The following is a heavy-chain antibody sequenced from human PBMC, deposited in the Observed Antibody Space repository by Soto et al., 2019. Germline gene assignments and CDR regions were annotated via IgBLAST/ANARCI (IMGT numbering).Heavy chain of an antibody. CDR3: VRDRGYPDSFDI. CDR1: GFNFGPFL. D-gene: IGHD3-10*01. V-gene: IGHV3-74*01. CDR2: INSDGTTI. J-gene: IGHJ3*02. Sequence: PAGSLSLSCAASGFNFGPFLTHCVRQAPGEGLVWVSHINSDGTTIVYADSVKGRFTISRDNAKNTLYLQMNSLRVVDTAVYLCVRDRGYPDSFDIWGPGTLVTVSS.